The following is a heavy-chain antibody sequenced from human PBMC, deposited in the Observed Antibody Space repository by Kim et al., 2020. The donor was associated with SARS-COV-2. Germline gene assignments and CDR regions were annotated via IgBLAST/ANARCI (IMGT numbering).Heavy chain of an antibody. CDR1: GFTFSSYA. CDR2: ISYDGSNK. Sequence: GGSLRLSCAASGFTFSSYAMHWVRQAPGKGLEWVAVISYDGSNKYYADSVKGRFTISRDNSKNTLYLQMNSLRAEDTAVYYCARDGSIAPRGEYYYMDV. CDR3: ARDGSIAPRGEYYYMDV. J-gene: IGHJ6*03. D-gene: IGHD6-6*01. V-gene: IGHV3-30-3*01.